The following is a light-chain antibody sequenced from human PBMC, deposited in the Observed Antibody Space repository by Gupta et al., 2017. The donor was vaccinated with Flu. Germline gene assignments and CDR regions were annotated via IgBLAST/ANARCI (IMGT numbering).Light chain of an antibody. Sequence: DIVMTQSPDSLAVSLGERATINCKSSQSILYKSNNHNYLARYQQKPGQPPRLLIYWASTRESGVPDRFSGSGSGTDFTLTISSLQAEDVAVYYCQQYYSTPQKFGQGTKLEI. CDR3: QQYYSTPQK. CDR2: WAS. CDR1: QSILYKSNNHNY. V-gene: IGKV4-1*01. J-gene: IGKJ2*01.